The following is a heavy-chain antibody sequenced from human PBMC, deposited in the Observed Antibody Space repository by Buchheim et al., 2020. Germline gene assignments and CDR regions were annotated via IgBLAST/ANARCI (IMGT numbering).Heavy chain of an antibody. V-gene: IGHV3-7*01. CDR2: INQRGSEK. CDR3: ARVTGYCSSGSCSLGY. J-gene: IGHJ4*02. D-gene: IGHD2-15*01. Sequence: EVQLVESGGTLVQPGGSLRLSCAASGLMFSSHWMSWVRQAPGKGLEWVANINQRGSEKNYADSVKGRFTISRDNAKNSLYLQMNSLRVEDTAVYYCARVTGYCSSGSCSLGYWGQGTL. CDR1: GLMFSSHW.